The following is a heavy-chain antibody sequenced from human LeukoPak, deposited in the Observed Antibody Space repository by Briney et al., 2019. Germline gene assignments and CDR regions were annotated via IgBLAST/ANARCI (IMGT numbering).Heavy chain of an antibody. J-gene: IGHJ6*02. CDR1: GFTFSSYA. Sequence: GGSLRLSCAASGFTFSSYAMSWVRQAPGKGLEWVSAISGSGGSTYYADSVKGRFTISRDNSKNTLYLQMNSLRSDDTAIYYCAREFCSGGGCYYYGMDVWGQGTTVTVS. D-gene: IGHD2-15*01. V-gene: IGHV3-23*01. CDR2: ISGSGGST. CDR3: AREFCSGGGCYYYGMDV.